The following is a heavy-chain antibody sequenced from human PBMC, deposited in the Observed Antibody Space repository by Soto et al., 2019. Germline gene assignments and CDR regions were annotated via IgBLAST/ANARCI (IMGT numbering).Heavy chain of an antibody. J-gene: IGHJ6*02. CDR1: GYSFTDYH. Sequence: ASVKVSCKASGYSFTDYHIHWVRQAPGQGLELLGRINPKSGGTSTAQKFQGWVTMTTDTSISTASMELTRLTSDDTAIYYCARGDSTXCSNGVCSFFYNHDMDVWGQGTTVTVSS. D-gene: IGHD2-8*01. V-gene: IGHV1-2*04. CDR2: INPKSGGT. CDR3: ARGDSTXCSNGVCSFFYNHDMDV.